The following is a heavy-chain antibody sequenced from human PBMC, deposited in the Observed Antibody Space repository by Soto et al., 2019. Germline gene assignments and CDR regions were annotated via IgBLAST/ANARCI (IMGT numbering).Heavy chain of an antibody. V-gene: IGHV3-48*02. CDR1: GFTFSSYS. Sequence: GGSLRLSCAASGFTFSSYSMNWVRQAPGKGLEWVSYISSSSSTIYYADSVKGRFTISRDNAKNSLYLQMNSLRDEDTAVYYCASRATSSWYGNYYYGMDVWGQGTTVTVSS. J-gene: IGHJ6*02. D-gene: IGHD6-13*01. CDR2: ISSSSSTI. CDR3: ASRATSSWYGNYYYGMDV.